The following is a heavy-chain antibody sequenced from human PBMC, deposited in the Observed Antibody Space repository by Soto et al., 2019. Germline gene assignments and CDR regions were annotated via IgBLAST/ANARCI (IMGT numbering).Heavy chain of an antibody. CDR1: GFTFDDYT. CDR3: AKDTGYSSGWHHFDY. J-gene: IGHJ4*02. CDR2: ISWDGGST. V-gene: IGHV3-43*01. Sequence: GGSLRLSCAASGFTFDDYTMHWVRQAPGKGLEWVSLISWDGGSTYYADSVKGRFTISRDNSKNSLYLQMNSLRTEDTALYYCAKDTGYSSGWHHFDYWGQGTLVTVSS. D-gene: IGHD6-19*01.